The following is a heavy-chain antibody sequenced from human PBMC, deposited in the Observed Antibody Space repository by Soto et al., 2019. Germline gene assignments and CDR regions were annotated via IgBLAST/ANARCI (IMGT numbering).Heavy chain of an antibody. D-gene: IGHD6-13*01. J-gene: IGHJ6*02. CDR3: ARVLLGDSSIWYGNYYYYGMDV. CDR2: IIPIFGTA. Sequence: QVQLVQSGAEVKKPGSSVKVSCKASGGTFSSYAISWVRQAPGQGLEWMGGIIPIFGTANYAQKFQGRVTITADESTSTAYMELSSLRSEDTAVYYCARVLLGDSSIWYGNYYYYGMDVWGQGTTVTVSS. CDR1: GGTFSSYA. V-gene: IGHV1-69*01.